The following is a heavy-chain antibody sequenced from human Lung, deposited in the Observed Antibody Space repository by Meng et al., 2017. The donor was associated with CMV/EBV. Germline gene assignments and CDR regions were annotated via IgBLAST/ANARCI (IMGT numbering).Heavy chain of an antibody. V-gene: IGHV3-30*04. D-gene: IGHD3/OR15-3a*01. Sequence: SCEASGFTFSNYGIHYLRQTPGKGLEWVAVISFEGSNRYYAESVRGRFTISRDDAKNTVHLQMNGLRPEDTAVYYCAKDGLEYNYDYWFENWGQGXKVTVSS. J-gene: IGHJ4*02. CDR3: AKDGLEYNYDYWFEN. CDR1: GFTFSNYG. CDR2: ISFEGSNR.